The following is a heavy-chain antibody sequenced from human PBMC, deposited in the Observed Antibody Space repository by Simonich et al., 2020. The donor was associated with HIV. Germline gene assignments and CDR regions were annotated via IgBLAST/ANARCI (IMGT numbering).Heavy chain of an antibody. V-gene: IGHV4-34*01. J-gene: IGHJ4*02. Sequence: QVQLQQWGAGLLKPSETLSLTCAVYGGSFSGYSWSWIRQPPGKGLDWFGEINHSGITNYKSSLNSRATISVDKSKNQFSLKLSSVTAADTAIYYCARRDRELILYFDYWGQGNLVTVSS. CDR2: INHSGIT. D-gene: IGHD3-3*01. CDR1: GGSFSGYS. CDR3: ARRDRELILYFDY.